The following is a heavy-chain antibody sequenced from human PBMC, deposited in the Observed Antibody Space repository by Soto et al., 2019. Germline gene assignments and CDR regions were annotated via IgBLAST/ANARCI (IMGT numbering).Heavy chain of an antibody. Sequence: QVQLVQSAAEVKKPGASVKVSCKASGYTFIRYGITWVRQAPGQGLEWVGWISPYNDYTEYAQKFHGRVTMTTDTSTKTVNMALRGLRSDDTAVYYCARGGYYDNVWKNLTYYGLDVWGQGTTVTVSS. V-gene: IGHV1-18*01. CDR3: ARGGYYDNVWKNLTYYGLDV. D-gene: IGHD3-16*01. J-gene: IGHJ6*02. CDR2: ISPYNDYT. CDR1: GYTFIRYG.